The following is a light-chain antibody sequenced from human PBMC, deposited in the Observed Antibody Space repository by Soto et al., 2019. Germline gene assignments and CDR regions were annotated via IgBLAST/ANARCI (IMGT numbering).Light chain of an antibody. V-gene: IGLV2-14*03. CDR1: TSDIGAYNY. J-gene: IGLJ2*01. CDR3: SSYTTLNTVVL. CDR2: DVT. Sequence: QSALTQPASVSGSPGQSITISCTGTTSDIGAYNYVSWYQHHPGKAPKLLIYDVTDRPSGVSDRFSGSKSGNTASLTISGLQAEDEADYFCSSYTTLNTVVLFRGGTKVTVL.